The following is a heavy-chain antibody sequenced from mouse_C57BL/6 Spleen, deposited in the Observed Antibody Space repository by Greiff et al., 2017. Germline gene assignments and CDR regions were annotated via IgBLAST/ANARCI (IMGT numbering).Heavy chain of an antibody. J-gene: IGHJ3*01. V-gene: IGHV1-82*01. D-gene: IGHD2-3*01. CDR2: IYPGDGDT. Sequence: QVQLQQSGPELVKPGASVKISCKASGYAFSSSWMNWVKQRPGKGLEWIGRIYPGDGDTNYNGTFKGKATLTADKSSSTAYMQLSSLTSEDSAVYFCARYYDGYYEGFAYWGQGTLVTVSA. CDR1: GYAFSSSW. CDR3: ARYYDGYYEGFAY.